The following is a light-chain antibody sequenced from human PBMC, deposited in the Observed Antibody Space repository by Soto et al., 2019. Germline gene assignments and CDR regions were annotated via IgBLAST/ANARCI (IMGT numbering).Light chain of an antibody. CDR3: QHYQVGQPIA. Sequence: EIVLTQSPDTLSFSPGERATLSCRPSQSVGTPVAWYHHQTGHAPSLLMSGASSRATGIPDRFSGSGSETDFTLTISRLEPEDFALYYCQHYQVGQPIAFGRGTRLEIK. CDR1: QSVGTPV. CDR2: GAS. J-gene: IGKJ5*01. V-gene: IGKV3-20*01.